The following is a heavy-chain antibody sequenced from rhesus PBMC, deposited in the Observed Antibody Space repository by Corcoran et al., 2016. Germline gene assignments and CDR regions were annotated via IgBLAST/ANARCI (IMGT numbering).Heavy chain of an antibody. V-gene: IGHV3-8*01. J-gene: IGHJ4*01. CDR2: INTGGGST. Sequence: EVQLVESGGGLVQPGGSLRLSCTGSGFTFGSYYIYWVRPSPGQRLEWVSAINTGGGSTWYTDSVKGRCTIDKENAKNTLYLQMDSLTAEDMAVYYCARRGGYSYGIYFDYWGQGVLVTVSS. CDR1: GFTFGSYY. D-gene: IGHD5-36*01. CDR3: ARRGGYSYGIYFDY.